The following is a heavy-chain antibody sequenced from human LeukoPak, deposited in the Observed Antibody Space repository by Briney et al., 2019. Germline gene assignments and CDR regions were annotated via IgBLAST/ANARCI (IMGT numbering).Heavy chain of an antibody. J-gene: IGHJ5*02. V-gene: IGHV4-59*01. Sequence: SETLSLTCTVSNDSISSYYWSWIRQPPGKGLEWIGCVYYSGSTNYNPSLKSRVTISVDTSTNQFSLRVTSVTAADTAVYYCARSRTVLSWLGPWGQGTLVTVYS. CDR3: ARSRTVLSWLGP. CDR2: VYYSGST. CDR1: NDSISSYY. D-gene: IGHD4-17*01.